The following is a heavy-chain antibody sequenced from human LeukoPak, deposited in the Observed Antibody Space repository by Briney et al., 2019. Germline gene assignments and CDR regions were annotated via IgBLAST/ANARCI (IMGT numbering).Heavy chain of an antibody. V-gene: IGHV3-43*02. J-gene: IGHJ4*02. D-gene: IGHD1-26*01. CDR2: INENGDIA. CDR3: AKARWEPNFDY. CDR1: GFTFDDYA. Sequence: GGSLRLSCAASGFTFDDYALHWVRQGPGKSLEWVSLINENGDIAYYGDSVRGRFTVSRDNAKNSLYLQMNSLTTEDTALYYCAKARWEPNFDYWGQGTLVTVSS.